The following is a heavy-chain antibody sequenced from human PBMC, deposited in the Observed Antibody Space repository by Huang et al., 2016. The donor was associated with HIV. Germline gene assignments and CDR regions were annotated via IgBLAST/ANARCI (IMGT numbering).Heavy chain of an antibody. CDR3: SRHPFDYYDSTDTGALDI. Sequence: EVQLVESGGGLVQPGGSLKLSCAASGFTLSGSAMHWVRPASGRGLQWVGRIGRKINGYATVYSASVKGRFTISRDDSKNTAYLQMNSLKTEDTAVYYCSRHPFDYYDSTDTGALDIWGQGTMVTVSS. CDR2: IGRKINGYAT. V-gene: IGHV3-73*02. J-gene: IGHJ3*02. D-gene: IGHD3-22*01. CDR1: GFTLSGSA.